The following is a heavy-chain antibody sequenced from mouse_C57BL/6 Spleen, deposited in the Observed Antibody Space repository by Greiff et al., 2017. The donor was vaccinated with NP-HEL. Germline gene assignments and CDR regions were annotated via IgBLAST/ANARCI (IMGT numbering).Heavy chain of an antibody. CDR1: GYAFSSSW. CDR3: ARSGYAFDY. Sequence: VQLQQSGPELVKPGASVKISCKASGYAFSSSWMNWVKQRPGKGLVWIGRIYPGDGDTNYNGKFKGKATLTADKSSSTAYMQLSSLTSEDSAVYFCARSGYAFDYWGQGTTLTVSS. CDR2: IYPGDGDT. D-gene: IGHD2-10*02. V-gene: IGHV1-82*01. J-gene: IGHJ2*01.